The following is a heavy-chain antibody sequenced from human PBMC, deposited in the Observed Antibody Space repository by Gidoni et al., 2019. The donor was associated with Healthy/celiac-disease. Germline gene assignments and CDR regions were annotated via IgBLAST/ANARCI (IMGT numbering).Heavy chain of an antibody. CDR1: GGSFGVYY. D-gene: IGHD6-19*01. J-gene: IGHJ4*02. V-gene: IGHV4-34*01. Sequence: QVQLQQWGAGLLQPSETLSLTCAVYGGSFGVYYWSWLRQPPGKGLEWTGEINHSGITNYSPSLKSRVTISVDTSKNQVSLKLSSVTAADTAVYYCARGSKKGGAVAGAFDYWGQGTLVTVSS. CDR3: ARGSKKGGAVAGAFDY. CDR2: INHSGIT.